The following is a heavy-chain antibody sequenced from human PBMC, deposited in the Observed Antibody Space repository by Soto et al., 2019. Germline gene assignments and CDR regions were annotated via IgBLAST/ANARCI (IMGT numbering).Heavy chain of an antibody. CDR3: AKGDNLGPKTGYAFDP. CDR1: GDSVSSNTAS. CDR2: TYFRSKWYN. J-gene: IGHJ5*02. Sequence: SQTLSLTCAISGDSVSSNTASWNWIRQSPARGLEWLGRTYFRSKWYNDYAVSVKSRIIINPDTSNTQFSLQLNAVTPEDTAVYFCAKGDNLGPKTGYAFDPWGQGIMVTVSS. D-gene: IGHD5-12*01. V-gene: IGHV6-1*01.